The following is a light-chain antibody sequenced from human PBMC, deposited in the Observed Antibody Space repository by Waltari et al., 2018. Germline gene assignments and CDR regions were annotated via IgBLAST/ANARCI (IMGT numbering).Light chain of an antibody. CDR3: QQSNSFPLP. Sequence: DIQMTQSPSFVSASVGDRVTITCRASQDVSIWLAWYQQKPGKAPKLLIFAASNLQSGVPSRFSGSGSGTDCTLTISSLQPEDIATYYCQQSNSFPLPFGGGTKVEIK. V-gene: IGKV1-12*01. CDR2: AAS. J-gene: IGKJ4*01. CDR1: QDVSIW.